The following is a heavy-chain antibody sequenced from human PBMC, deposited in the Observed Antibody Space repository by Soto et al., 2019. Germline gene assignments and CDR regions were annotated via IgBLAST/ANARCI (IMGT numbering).Heavy chain of an antibody. CDR2: IKRDGSEK. CDR1: GFSFNRHW. V-gene: IGHV3-7*01. J-gene: IGHJ6*02. Sequence: EVQLVESGGGLVQPGGSLRLSCAASGFSFNRHWMSWVRQAPGKGLQWVASIKRDGSEKYYVDSVKGRFTISRDNVKNSLSLQMNSLRVEDTAVYYCARDPYYYDSHYYYGMDVWGQGTTVTVSS. D-gene: IGHD3-22*01. CDR3: ARDPYYYDSHYYYGMDV.